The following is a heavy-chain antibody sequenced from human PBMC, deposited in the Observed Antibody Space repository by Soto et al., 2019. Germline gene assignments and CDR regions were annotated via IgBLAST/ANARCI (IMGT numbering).Heavy chain of an antibody. CDR1: GGSISSGGYY. CDR2: IYYSGST. D-gene: IGHD1-1*01. J-gene: IGHJ5*02. V-gene: IGHV4-31*03. Sequence: PSETLSLTCTVSGGSISSGGYYWSWIRQHPGKGLEWIGYIYYSGSTYYNPSLKSRVTISVDTSKNQFSLKLSSVTAADTAVYYCARDWAPTGTTLSWFDPWGQGTLVTVSS. CDR3: ARDWAPTGTTLSWFDP.